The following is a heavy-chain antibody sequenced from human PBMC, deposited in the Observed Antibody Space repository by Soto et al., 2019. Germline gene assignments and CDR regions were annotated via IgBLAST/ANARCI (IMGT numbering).Heavy chain of an antibody. V-gene: IGHV1-69*13. J-gene: IGHJ6*02. CDR1: GGTFSRYA. D-gene: IGHD3-10*01. Sequence: GASVKVSCKASGGTFSRYAISWVRQAPGQGLEWMGGIIPIFGTANYAQKFQGRVTITADESTSTAYMELSSLRSEDTAVYYCARDLCYYGSGSSWGLDVWGQGTTVTVSS. CDR3: ARDLCYYGSGSSWGLDV. CDR2: IIPIFGTA.